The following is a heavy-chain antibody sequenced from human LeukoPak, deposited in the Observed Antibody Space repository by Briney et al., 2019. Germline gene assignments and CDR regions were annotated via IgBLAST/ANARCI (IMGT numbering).Heavy chain of an antibody. V-gene: IGHV3-23*01. D-gene: IGHD2-2*01. Sequence: PGGSLRLSCAASGFTFSSYAMSWVRQAPGKGLEWVSAISGSGGSTYYADSVKGRFTISRDNSKNTLHLQMNSLRAEDTAVYYCAKDPLTYVVVVPAVGGGVDPWGQGTLVTVSS. CDR1: GFTFSSYA. J-gene: IGHJ5*02. CDR2: ISGSGGST. CDR3: AKDPLTYVVVVPAVGGGVDP.